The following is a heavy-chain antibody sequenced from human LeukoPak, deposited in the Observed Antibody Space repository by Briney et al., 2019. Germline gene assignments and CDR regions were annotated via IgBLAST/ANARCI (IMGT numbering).Heavy chain of an antibody. CDR2: IFPGDSDI. J-gene: IGHJ3*01. Sequence: GESLKISCKGVGYSFTNYYIGWVRQMPGKGLEWMGSIFPGDSDIRKSPSLQGQVTISADKSIGTAYLQWSNLKASDTAMYYCARVGDFSGSYSAFDVWGQGTMVIVSS. D-gene: IGHD3-22*01. CDR1: GYSFTNYY. CDR3: ARVGDFSGSYSAFDV. V-gene: IGHV5-51*01.